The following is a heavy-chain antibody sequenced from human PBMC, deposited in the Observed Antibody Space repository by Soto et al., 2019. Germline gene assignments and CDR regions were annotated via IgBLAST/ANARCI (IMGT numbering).Heavy chain of an antibody. V-gene: IGHV3-23*01. J-gene: IGHJ4*02. CDR3: AVLKTGRTEGDY. CDR1: GFTFSSYA. CDR2: ISGSGGST. Sequence: EVQLLESGGGLVQPGGSLRLSCAASGFTFSSYAMSWVRQAPGKGLEWVSAISGSGGSTYYADSVKGRFTISRDNSKNTLYLQKNSLRAEDTAVYYCAVLKTGRTEGDYWGQGTLVTVSS.